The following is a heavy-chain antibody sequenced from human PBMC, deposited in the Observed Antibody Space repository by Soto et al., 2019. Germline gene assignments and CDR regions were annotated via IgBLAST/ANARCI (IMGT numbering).Heavy chain of an antibody. D-gene: IGHD1-26*01. J-gene: IGHJ4*02. CDR1: GGTFSSYA. CDR3: ERGGGDLLVGAALDY. CDR2: IIPICGTA. V-gene: IGHV1-69*12. Sequence: QVQLVQSGAEVKKPGSSVKVSCKASGGTFSSYAISWVRQAPGQGLEWMGGIIPICGTANYAQKFQGRVTIPADESTSTAHMELSSLRSEDRAGYDCERGGGDLLVGAALDYWGQGTLVTVSS.